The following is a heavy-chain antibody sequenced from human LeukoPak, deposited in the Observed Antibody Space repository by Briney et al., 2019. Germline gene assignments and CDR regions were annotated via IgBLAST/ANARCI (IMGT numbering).Heavy chain of an antibody. V-gene: IGHV1-18*01. J-gene: IGHJ4*02. CDR2: ISAYNGNT. CDR3: ARDLIEEGYFDY. CDR1: VSTFTTYG. Sequence: ASVKVSCKASVSTFTTYGITWVRQAPGHGLAWVGWISAYNGNTNYAQKFQGRVTMTTDTSTNTAYMELRSLRSDDTAVYYCARDLIEEGYFDYWGQGTLVTVSS.